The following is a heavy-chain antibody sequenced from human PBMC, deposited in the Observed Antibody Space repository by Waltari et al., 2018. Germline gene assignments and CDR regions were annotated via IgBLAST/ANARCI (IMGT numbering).Heavy chain of an antibody. J-gene: IGHJ4*02. CDR2: SYSDDST. CDR1: GFTFSSYA. V-gene: IGHV3-23*03. CDR3: AKSAGGFYDY. D-gene: IGHD3-3*01. Sequence: EVQLLESGGGLVQPGGSLRLSCAASGFTFSSYAIHWVRQAPGTGLEGVSASYSDDSTHYADSVEGRFLISSDNSKKTVYLEINGLRGEDTAIYYCAKSAGGFYDYWGQGTLVTVSS.